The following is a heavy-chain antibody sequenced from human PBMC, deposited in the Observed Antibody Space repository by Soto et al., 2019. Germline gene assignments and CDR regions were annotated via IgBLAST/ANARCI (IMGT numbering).Heavy chain of an antibody. Sequence: GGSLRLSCAASGFTFDDYAMHWVRQAPGKGLEWVSGISWNSGSIGYADSVKGRFTISRDNAKNSLYLQMNSLRAEDTALYYCAKAATYYDYIWGPGYYYYYMDVWGKGTTVTVSS. J-gene: IGHJ6*03. CDR1: GFTFDDYA. V-gene: IGHV3-9*01. CDR2: ISWNSGSI. CDR3: AKAATYYDYIWGPGYYYYYMDV. D-gene: IGHD3-16*01.